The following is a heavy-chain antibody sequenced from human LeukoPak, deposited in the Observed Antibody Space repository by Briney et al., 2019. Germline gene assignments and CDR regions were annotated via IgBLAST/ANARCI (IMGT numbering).Heavy chain of an antibody. V-gene: IGHV1-18*01. Sequence: ASVKVSCKASGYTFTSYGISWVRQAPGQGLEWMGWISAYNGNTNYAQKLQGRVTMTTDTSTSTAYMELRSLRSDDTAVYFCARVVVYSNPNWFDPWGQGTLVTVSS. J-gene: IGHJ5*02. CDR3: ARVVVYSNPNWFDP. D-gene: IGHD4-11*01. CDR1: GYTFTSYG. CDR2: ISAYNGNT.